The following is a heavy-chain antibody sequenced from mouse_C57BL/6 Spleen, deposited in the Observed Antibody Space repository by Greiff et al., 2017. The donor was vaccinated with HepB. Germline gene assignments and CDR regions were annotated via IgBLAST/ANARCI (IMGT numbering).Heavy chain of an antibody. CDR3: ARRTTGTTVVDYAMDY. CDR1: GYTFTSYW. J-gene: IGHJ4*01. Sequence: VQLVESGAELAKPGASVKLSCKASGYTFTSYWMHWVKQRPGQGLEWIGYINPSSGYTKYNQKFKDKATLTADKSSSTAYMQLSSLTYEDSAVYYCARRTTGTTVVDYAMDYWGQGTSVTVSS. D-gene: IGHD1-1*01. V-gene: IGHV1-7*01. CDR2: INPSSGYT.